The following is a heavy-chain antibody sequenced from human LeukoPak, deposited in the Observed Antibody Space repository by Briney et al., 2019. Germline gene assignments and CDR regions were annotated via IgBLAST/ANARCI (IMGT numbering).Heavy chain of an antibody. J-gene: IGHJ4*02. D-gene: IGHD5-18*01. CDR3: AKEAGYSYGFDY. CDR2: ISGSGDST. Sequence: GGSLRLSCAASGFTFSSYAMSWVRQAPGKGLEWVSSISGSGDSTYYADSVKGRCTISRDKSKNTVYLQMNSLRAEDTAVYYCAKEAGYSYGFDYWGQGTLVTVSS. CDR1: GFTFSSYA. V-gene: IGHV3-23*01.